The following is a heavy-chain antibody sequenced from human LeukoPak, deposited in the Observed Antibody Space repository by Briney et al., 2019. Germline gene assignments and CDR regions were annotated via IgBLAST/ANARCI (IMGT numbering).Heavy chain of an antibody. J-gene: IGHJ4*02. CDR1: GYTFTGYY. D-gene: IGHD2-2*01. CDR3: ARGGGWAYCSSTSCLFLHY. V-gene: IGHV1-2*02. CDR2: INPNSGGT. Sequence: GTSVKVSCKASGYTFTGYYMHWVRQAPGQGLEWMGWINPNSGGTNYAQKFQGRVTMTRDTSISTAYMELGRLRSDDTAVYYCARGGGWAYCSSTSCLFLHYWGQGTPVTVSS.